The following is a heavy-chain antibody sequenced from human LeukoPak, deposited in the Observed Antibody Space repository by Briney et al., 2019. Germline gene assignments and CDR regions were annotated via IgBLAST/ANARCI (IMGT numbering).Heavy chain of an antibody. J-gene: IGHJ4*02. CDR2: ISYDGNDK. Sequence: PGRSLRLSCAASGFTFNNYGMHWVRQAPGEGLQWVAVISYDGNDKSYSDSVKGRFTISRDNSKNTLYLQMNSLRAEDTAVYYCAKFNSPYGSGSFYDYWGQGTLVTVSS. V-gene: IGHV3-30*18. D-gene: IGHD3-10*01. CDR3: AKFNSPYGSGSFYDY. CDR1: GFTFNNYG.